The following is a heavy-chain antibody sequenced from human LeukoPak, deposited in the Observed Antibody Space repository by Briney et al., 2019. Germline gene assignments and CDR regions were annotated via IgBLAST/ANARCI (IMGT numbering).Heavy chain of an antibody. D-gene: IGHD6-19*01. CDR1: GFTFSSYG. V-gene: IGHV3-30*03. Sequence: GRSLRLSCAASGFTFSSYGMHWVRQAPGKGLEWVAVISYDGSNKYYADSVKGRFTISRDNSKNTLYLQMNSLRAEDTAVYYCARAPRYSSGWYFDYWGQGTLVTVSS. CDR2: ISYDGSNK. CDR3: ARAPRYSSGWYFDY. J-gene: IGHJ4*02.